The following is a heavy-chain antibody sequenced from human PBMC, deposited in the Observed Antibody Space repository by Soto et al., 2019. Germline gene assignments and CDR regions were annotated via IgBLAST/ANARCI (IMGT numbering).Heavy chain of an antibody. D-gene: IGHD4-4*01. J-gene: IGHJ4*02. Sequence: LRVSCAASGFTFSSYSMNWVRQAPGKGLEWVSYISSSSSTIYYADSVKGRFTINPDTSKNQFSLHLTSVTPEDTSVYFCARDPPGFHSAFDSWGQGTLVTVSS. CDR3: ARDPPGFHSAFDS. CDR2: ISSSSSTI. V-gene: IGHV3-48*01. CDR1: GFTFSSYS.